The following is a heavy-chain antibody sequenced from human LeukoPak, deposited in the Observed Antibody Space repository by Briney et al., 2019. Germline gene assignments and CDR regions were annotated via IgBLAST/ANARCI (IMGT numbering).Heavy chain of an antibody. V-gene: IGHV4-39*07. Sequence: SETLSLTCTVSGGSISSSSYYWGWIRQPPGKGLEWIGSIYYSGSTYYNPSLKSRVTMSVDTSKNQFSLKLSSVTAADTAVYYCARGERYSSSSYNYYYMDVWGKGTTVTVSS. D-gene: IGHD6-6*01. J-gene: IGHJ6*03. CDR1: GGSISSSSYY. CDR2: IYYSGST. CDR3: ARGERYSSSSYNYYYMDV.